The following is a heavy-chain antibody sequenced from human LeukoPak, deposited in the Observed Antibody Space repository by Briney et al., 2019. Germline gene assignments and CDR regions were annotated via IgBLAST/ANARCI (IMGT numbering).Heavy chain of an antibody. CDR2: INPNSGGT. Sequence: ASVTVSCKASGYTFTGYYMHWVRQAPGQGLEWMGWINPNSGGTNYAQKFQGRVTMTRDTSISTAYMELSRLRSDDTAVYYCAAFLYDFWSGYYPYYFDYWGQGTLVTVSS. V-gene: IGHV1-2*02. J-gene: IGHJ4*02. CDR1: GYTFTGYY. D-gene: IGHD3-3*01. CDR3: AAFLYDFWSGYYPYYFDY.